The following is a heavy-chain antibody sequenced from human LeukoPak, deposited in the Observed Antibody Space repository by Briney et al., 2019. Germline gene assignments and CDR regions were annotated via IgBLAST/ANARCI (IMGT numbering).Heavy chain of an antibody. Sequence: SETLSLTCTVSGGSISSSGYYWGWIRHPPGKGLEWIGSIYYSGSTYYNPSLKSRATISVDTPKNQFSLKLSSVTAADTAVYYCARAPTTGTTFTMVRGVIINGWFDPWGQGTLVTVSS. D-gene: IGHD3-10*01. CDR1: GGSISSSGYY. CDR3: ARAPTTGTTFTMVRGVIINGWFDP. V-gene: IGHV4-39*07. J-gene: IGHJ5*02. CDR2: IYYSGST.